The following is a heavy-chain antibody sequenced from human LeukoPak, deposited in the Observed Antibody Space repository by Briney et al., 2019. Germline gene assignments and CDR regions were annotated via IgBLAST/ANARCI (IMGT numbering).Heavy chain of an antibody. CDR1: GFTFSSYA. D-gene: IGHD3-16*02. CDR2: ISGSGGST. V-gene: IGHV3-23*01. CDR3: ARGEDYDYVWGSYRPFDY. Sequence: GGSLRLSCAASGFTFSSYAMSWVRQAPGKGLEWVSAISGSGGSTYYADSVKGRFTISRDNAKNSLYLQMNSLRAEDTAVYYCARGEDYDYVWGSYRPFDYWGQGTLVTVSS. J-gene: IGHJ4*02.